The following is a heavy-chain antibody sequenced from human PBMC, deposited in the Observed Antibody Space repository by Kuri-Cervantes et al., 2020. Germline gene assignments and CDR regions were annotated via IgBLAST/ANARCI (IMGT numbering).Heavy chain of an antibody. CDR1: GFTFSSYA. CDR3: ARDAGGRYYDSSGYYPY. Sequence: GESLKISCAASGFTFSSYAMSWVRQAPGKGLEWVSATSGSGGSTYYADSVKGRFTISRDNSKNTLYLQMNSLRAEDTAVYYCARDAGGRYYDSSGYYPYWGQGTLVTVSS. V-gene: IGHV3-23*01. CDR2: TSGSGGST. J-gene: IGHJ4*02. D-gene: IGHD3-22*01.